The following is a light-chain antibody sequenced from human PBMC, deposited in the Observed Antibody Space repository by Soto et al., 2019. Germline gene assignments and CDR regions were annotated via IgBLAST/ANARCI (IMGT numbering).Light chain of an antibody. J-gene: IGLJ1*01. CDR1: KNDIGVYDF. Sequence: QSVLTQPPSAAGSPGRSVTISCTGTKNDIGVYDFVSWYQHHPGKAPRLIIYEVVQRPSGVPDRFSGSKSGNTASLTVSGLQAADEADYFCKSYAGSNTYVFGSGTKSPS. V-gene: IGLV2-8*01. CDR2: EVV. CDR3: KSYAGSNTYV.